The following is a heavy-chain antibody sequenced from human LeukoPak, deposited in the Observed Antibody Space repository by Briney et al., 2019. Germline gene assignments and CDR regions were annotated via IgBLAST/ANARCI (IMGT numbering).Heavy chain of an antibody. CDR2: IDDGGNT. CDR1: GGSFSDYF. Sequence: PSETLSLTCSIYGGSFSDYFWSWIRQSPGKGLEWIGEIDDGGNTNYSPSLMSRVIVSMEKSKKQFSLVMRSVAAADTAVYYCSRFSRITWGVWGDAIYIWGQGTTFIASS. J-gene: IGHJ3*02. CDR3: SRFSRITWGVWGDAIYI. D-gene: IGHD7-27*01. V-gene: IGHV4-34*01.